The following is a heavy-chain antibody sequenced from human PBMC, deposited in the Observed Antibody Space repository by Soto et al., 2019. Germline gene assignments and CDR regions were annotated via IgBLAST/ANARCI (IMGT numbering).Heavy chain of an antibody. J-gene: IGHJ4*02. V-gene: IGHV3-74*01. Sequence: LRLSCAASGFNFNKYWMHWVRQAPGKGLVWVSRINSEGSSTSYADSVKGRFTISRDNAKNTLYLQMNSLRVEDAAVYYCVRYYEYYFEYWGQGTPVTVSS. CDR3: VRYYEYYFEY. CDR2: INSEGSST. CDR1: GFNFNKYW. D-gene: IGHD3-16*01.